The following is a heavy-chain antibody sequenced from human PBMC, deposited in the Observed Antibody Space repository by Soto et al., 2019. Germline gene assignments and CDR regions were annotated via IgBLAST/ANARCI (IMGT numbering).Heavy chain of an antibody. CDR2: IIPIFGTA. CDR1: GGTFGSYA. V-gene: IGHV1-69*06. CDR3: ARTLRYFDWFLVDY. D-gene: IGHD3-9*01. J-gene: IGHJ4*02. Sequence: SVKVYFTASGGTFGSYAISWVRQALGQGLEWMGGIIPIFGTANYAQKFQGRVTITADKSTSTAYMELSSLRSEDTAVYYCARTLRYFDWFLVDYWGQGTLVTVSS.